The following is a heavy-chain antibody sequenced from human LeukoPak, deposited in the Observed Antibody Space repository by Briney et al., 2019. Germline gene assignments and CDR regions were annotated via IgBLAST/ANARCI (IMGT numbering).Heavy chain of an antibody. D-gene: IGHD3-3*01. V-gene: IGHV4-4*07. Sequence: PSETLSLTCAVSGGSISSYYWSWVRQPAGKGLEWIGRIYTSGSTNYNPSLKSRVTLSVDTSKNQFSLKLSSVTAADTAVYYCGREVTIFGVGSNWFDPWGQGAPVTVSP. J-gene: IGHJ5*02. CDR1: GGSISSYY. CDR3: GREVTIFGVGSNWFDP. CDR2: IYTSGST.